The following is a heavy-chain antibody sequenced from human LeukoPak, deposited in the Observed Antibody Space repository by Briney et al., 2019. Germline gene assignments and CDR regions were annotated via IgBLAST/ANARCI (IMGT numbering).Heavy chain of an antibody. V-gene: IGHV1-8*01. Sequence: ASMKVSCKASGYTFTSYDINWVRQATGQGLEWMGWMNPNSGNTGYAQKFQGRVTMTRNTSISTAYMELSSLRSEDTAVYYCASCSTSCYRIYYYYYYMDVWGKGTTVTVSS. CDR3: ASCSTSCYRIYYYYYYMDV. CDR1: GYTFTSYD. J-gene: IGHJ6*03. CDR2: MNPNSGNT. D-gene: IGHD2-2*01.